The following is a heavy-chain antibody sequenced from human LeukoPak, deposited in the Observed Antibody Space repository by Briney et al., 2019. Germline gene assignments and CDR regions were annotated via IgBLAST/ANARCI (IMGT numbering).Heavy chain of an antibody. CDR3: ARQMGEWLRFYYYYYYMDA. CDR1: GGSISSSSYY. CDR2: IYYSGST. V-gene: IGHV4-39*01. D-gene: IGHD5-12*01. Sequence: PSETLSLTCTVSGGSISSSSYYWGWIRQPPGKGLEWIGSIYYSGSTYYNPSLKSRVTISVDTSKNQFSLKLSSVTAADTAVYYCARQMGEWLRFYYYYYYMDAWGKGTTVTISS. J-gene: IGHJ6*03.